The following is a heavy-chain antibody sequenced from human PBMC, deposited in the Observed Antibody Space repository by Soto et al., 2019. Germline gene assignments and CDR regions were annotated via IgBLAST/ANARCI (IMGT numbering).Heavy chain of an antibody. CDR2: ISGSGGST. Sequence: EVQLLESGGGLVQPGGSLRLSCAASGVTFSSYAMSWVRQAPGKGLEWVSAISGSGGSTYYADSVEGRFTISRDNSKSTLYEQMNSRRDEDTAVYYCAKFPDYGDYAFDYWGQGTLVTVSA. D-gene: IGHD4-17*01. V-gene: IGHV3-23*01. CDR3: AKFPDYGDYAFDY. J-gene: IGHJ4*02. CDR1: GVTFSSYA.